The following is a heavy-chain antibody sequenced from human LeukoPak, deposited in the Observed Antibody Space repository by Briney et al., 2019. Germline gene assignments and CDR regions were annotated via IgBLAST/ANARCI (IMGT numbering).Heavy chain of an antibody. J-gene: IGHJ4*02. CDR3: AKDWQSWSQGYFDY. CDR1: GFTFSSYG. V-gene: IGHV3-33*06. D-gene: IGHD2-8*01. CDR2: IWYDGSNK. Sequence: GGSLRLSCAASGFTFSSYGMHWVRQAPGKGLEWVAVIWYDGSNKYYADSVKGRFTISRDNSKNTLYLQMNSLGAEDTAVYYCAKDWQSWSQGYFDYWGQGTLVTVSS.